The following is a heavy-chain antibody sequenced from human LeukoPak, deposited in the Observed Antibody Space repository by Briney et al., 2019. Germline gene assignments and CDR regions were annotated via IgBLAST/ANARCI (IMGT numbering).Heavy chain of an antibody. CDR3: ARGVTLTTRPEIWAGDY. V-gene: IGHV1-46*01. Sequence: ASVKVSCKASGYTFTTYYVHWVRQAPGQGLEWVGIINPSGSSRTYAQKFQGRVTMTRDTSTSTVYMELSSLRSEDTAVYYCARGVTLTTRPEIWAGDYWGQGTLVTVPS. CDR2: INPSGSSR. CDR1: GYTFTTYY. J-gene: IGHJ4*02. D-gene: IGHD6-6*01.